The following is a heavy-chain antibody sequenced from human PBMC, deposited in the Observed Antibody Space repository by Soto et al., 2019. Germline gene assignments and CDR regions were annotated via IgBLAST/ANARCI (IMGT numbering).Heavy chain of an antibody. CDR3: ARDNILGILYGGMDV. Sequence: SETLSLTCTVSGGSISSGDYYWSWIRQPPGKGLEWIGYIYYSGSTYYNPSLKSRVTISVDTSKNQFSLELSSVTAADTAVYYCARDNILGILYGGMDVWGQGTTVTVSS. J-gene: IGHJ6*02. V-gene: IGHV4-30-4*01. D-gene: IGHD3-3*01. CDR1: GGSISSGDYY. CDR2: IYYSGST.